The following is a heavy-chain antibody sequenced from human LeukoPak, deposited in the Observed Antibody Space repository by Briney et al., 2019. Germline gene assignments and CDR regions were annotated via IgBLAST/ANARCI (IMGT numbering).Heavy chain of an antibody. CDR1: GFTVSSNY. CDR2: IYSGGST. V-gene: IGHV3-53*01. Sequence: GGSLRLSCAASGFTVSSNYMSWVRQAPRKGLEWVSVIYSGGSTYYADSVQGRFTISRDNSKNTLYLQMNSLRAEDTAVYYCARGNEVTSLDYWGQGTLVTVSS. CDR3: ARGNEVTSLDY. J-gene: IGHJ4*02. D-gene: IGHD2-21*02.